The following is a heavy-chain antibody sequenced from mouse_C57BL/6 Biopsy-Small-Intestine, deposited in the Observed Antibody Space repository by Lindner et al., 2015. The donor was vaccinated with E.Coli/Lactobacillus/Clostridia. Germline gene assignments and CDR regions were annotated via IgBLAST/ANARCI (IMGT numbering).Heavy chain of an antibody. CDR2: ISSGSSII. D-gene: IGHD3-3*01. CDR3: TRELEAF. J-gene: IGHJ3*01. V-gene: IGHV5-17*01. CDR1: GSTFSDYG. Sequence: VQLQESGGGLVKPGGSRKLSCAASGSTFSDYGMHWVRQAPEKGLEWVAYISSGSSIIYYADTVKGRFTISRDNAKNTLFLQMTSLRSEDTAMYYCTRELEAFWGQGTLVTVSA.